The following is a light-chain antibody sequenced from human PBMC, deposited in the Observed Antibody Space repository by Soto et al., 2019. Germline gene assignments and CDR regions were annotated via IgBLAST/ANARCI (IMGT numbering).Light chain of an antibody. J-gene: IGKJ1*01. Sequence: EIVMTQSPATLSVSPGERATLTCRASQSVSSNLAWYQQKPGKAPRLLIYGASTRATGIPARFSGSGSGTEFTISINSLQSEDFAVYYCQQYNNWPQTFGQGTKLEIK. CDR3: QQYNNWPQT. V-gene: IGKV3-15*01. CDR2: GAS. CDR1: QSVSSN.